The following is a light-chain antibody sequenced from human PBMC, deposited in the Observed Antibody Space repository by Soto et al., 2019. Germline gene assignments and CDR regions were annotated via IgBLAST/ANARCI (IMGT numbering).Light chain of an antibody. CDR3: QQYNSYSFA. V-gene: IGKV1-5*03. CDR1: QSVSNW. J-gene: IGKJ3*01. CDR2: QAS. Sequence: DIQMTQSPSTLSASVGDRVTITCRASQSVSNWLAWYQQKPGKAPKLLIYQASSLQSGVPSKFSGSGSGTEFTLTISSLQPDDSAPYFCQQYNSYSFALGPGTKVDIK.